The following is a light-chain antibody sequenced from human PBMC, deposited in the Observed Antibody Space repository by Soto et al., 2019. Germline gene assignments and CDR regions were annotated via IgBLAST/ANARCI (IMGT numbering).Light chain of an antibody. Sequence: EIVLTQSPGTLSLSPGERATLSCRASQSLSSSYLAWYQQKPGQAPRLLIYGTSIRATGIPARFSGSGSGKDFTLTITRLEPEDFAVYYCQRFGTSPPWTFGQGTKVEFK. V-gene: IGKV3-20*01. J-gene: IGKJ1*01. CDR1: QSLSSSY. CDR2: GTS. CDR3: QRFGTSPPWT.